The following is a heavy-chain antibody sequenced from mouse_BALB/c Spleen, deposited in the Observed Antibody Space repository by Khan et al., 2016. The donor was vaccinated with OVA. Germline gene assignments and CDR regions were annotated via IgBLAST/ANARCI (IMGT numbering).Heavy chain of an antibody. Sequence: EVELVESGGGFVEPGGSLNLSCAVSGFTFSSFVMSWVRQTPAKRLEWVATISSAATYTYYPDIVNGRFTTPRDNDKHTLYQLMDTLRSVDTADNDCTDGNYRWFAYWGQGTLVTVST. CDR2: ISSAATYT. J-gene: IGHJ3*01. V-gene: IGHV5-9-1*01. CDR1: GFTFSSFV. D-gene: IGHD2-1*01. CDR3: TDGNYRWFAY.